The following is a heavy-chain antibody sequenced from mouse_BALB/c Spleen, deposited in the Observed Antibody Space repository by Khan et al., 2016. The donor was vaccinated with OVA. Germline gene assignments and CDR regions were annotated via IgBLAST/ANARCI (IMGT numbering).Heavy chain of an antibody. V-gene: IGHV1-63*02. CDR1: GYTFTKYW. D-gene: IGHD1-1*01. CDR3: AIPYYYGSTYDTMDA. J-gene: IGHJ4*01. CDR2: IYPGNGNT. Sequence: QVQLQQSGAELVRPGTSVKMSCKAAGYTFTKYWIGWVKQRPGHGLEWIGDIYPGNGNTNYNEKFKGKATLTADTSSSTAYMHLNSLTSEDSAIYYSAIPYYYGSTYDTMDAWGQGTSVTVSS.